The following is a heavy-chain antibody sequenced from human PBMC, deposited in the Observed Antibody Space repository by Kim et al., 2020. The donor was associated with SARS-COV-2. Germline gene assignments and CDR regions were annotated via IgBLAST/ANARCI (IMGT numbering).Heavy chain of an antibody. V-gene: IGHV4-59*08. CDR2: IYYSGST. Sequence: SETLSLTCTVSGGSISSYYWSWIRQPPGKGLEWIGYIYYSGSTNYNPSLKSRVTISVDTSKNQFSLKLSSVTAADTAVYYCARSLAGPGYEGITEYYFDYWGQGTLVTVSS. J-gene: IGHJ4*02. D-gene: IGHD3-10*01. CDR3: ARSLAGPGYEGITEYYFDY. CDR1: GGSISSYY.